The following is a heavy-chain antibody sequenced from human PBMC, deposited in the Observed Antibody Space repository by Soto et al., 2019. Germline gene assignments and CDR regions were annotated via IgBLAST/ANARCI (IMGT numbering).Heavy chain of an antibody. J-gene: IGHJ6*02. CDR1: GYTFTSYG. CDR3: AASTIFGLVTGLYYGMDV. D-gene: IGHD3-3*01. CDR2: ISAYNGNT. Sequence: ASVKVSCKASGYTFTSYGISWVRQAPRQGLEWMGWISAYNGNTNYAQKLQSRVTMTTDTSTSTAYMQLRSLRSDDTAVYYCAASTIFGLVTGLYYGMDVWGQGTTVTVSS. V-gene: IGHV1-18*01.